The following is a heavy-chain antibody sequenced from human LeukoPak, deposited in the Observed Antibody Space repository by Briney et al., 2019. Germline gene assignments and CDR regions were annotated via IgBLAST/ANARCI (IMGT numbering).Heavy chain of an antibody. V-gene: IGHV4-34*01. J-gene: IGHJ5*01. CDR2: INHSGGT. D-gene: IGHD5-18*01. CDR1: GGSFSDYY. CDR3: ARAKDSYGKVFDC. Sequence: SETLSLTCEVDGGSFSDYYWSWIRQPPGKGLEWIGEINHSGGTSYNPSLKSRVTMSVDTSKNQFSVKLTSVTAADTAVYYCARAKDSYGKVFDCWGQGTLVTVSS.